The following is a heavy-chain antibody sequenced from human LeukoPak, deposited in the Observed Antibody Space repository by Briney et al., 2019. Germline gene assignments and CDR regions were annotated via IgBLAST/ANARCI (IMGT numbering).Heavy chain of an antibody. V-gene: IGHV3-30-3*01. CDR1: GYTFSSYA. Sequence: GGSLRLSCAASGYTFSSYAMHWVRQAPGKGLEWVAVISYDGSNKYYADSVKGRFTISRDNSKNTLYLQMNSLRAEDTAVYYCARDCGSKWIQLWLAPTYFDLWGRGTLVTVSS. D-gene: IGHD5-18*01. J-gene: IGHJ2*01. CDR3: ARDCGSKWIQLWLAPTYFDL. CDR2: ISYDGSNK.